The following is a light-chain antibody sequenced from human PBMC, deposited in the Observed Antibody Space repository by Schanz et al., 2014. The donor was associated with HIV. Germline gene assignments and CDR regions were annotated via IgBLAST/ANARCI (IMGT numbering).Light chain of an antibody. J-gene: IGKJ2*01. V-gene: IGKV1-8*01. CDR2: AAS. Sequence: AIRITQSPSSLSASTGDRVTITCRASQDITSYLAWYQQKPGKAPKLLIYAASTLQSGVPSRFSGSGSGTEFTLTINSLQPDDFATYYCQQYKTSSTSSPYTFGQGTRVEI. CDR3: QQYKTSSTSSPYT. CDR1: QDITSY.